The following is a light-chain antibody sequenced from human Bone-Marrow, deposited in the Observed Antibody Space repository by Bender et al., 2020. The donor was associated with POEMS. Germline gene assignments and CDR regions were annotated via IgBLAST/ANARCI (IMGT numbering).Light chain of an antibody. Sequence: QSALTQPASVSGSPGQSITISCTGTSSDVGTYNYVPWYQQHPGKAPKVMIYDVSNRPSGFPDRFSGSKSGTSAFLAITGLQAEDEGDYYCQSYDNSLGGWVFGGGTKLTVL. CDR1: SSDVGTYNY. CDR3: QSYDNSLGGWV. V-gene: IGLV2-14*03. CDR2: DVS. J-gene: IGLJ3*02.